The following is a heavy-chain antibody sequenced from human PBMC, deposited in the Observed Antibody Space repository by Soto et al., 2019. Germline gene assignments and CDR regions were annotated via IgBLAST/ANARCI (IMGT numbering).Heavy chain of an antibody. V-gene: IGHV4-4*07. CDR1: GGAINSYY. CDR2: IYSSGST. CDR3: ARVHPSPLYYDV. D-gene: IGHD2-2*02. Sequence: SQALALPCTGSGGAINSYYWTWIRQPAGKGLEWIGRIYSSGSTKYNPSLQSRVTMSLDTSRNQLYLRLTSVTAADTSVYYCARVHPSPLYYDVWCQ. J-gene: IGHJ6*02.